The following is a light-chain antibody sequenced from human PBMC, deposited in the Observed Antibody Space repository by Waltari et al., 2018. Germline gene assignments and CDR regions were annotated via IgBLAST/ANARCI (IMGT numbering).Light chain of an antibody. Sequence: EIVLTQSPGTLSLSPGERATLSCRASQSVSSSYLAWYQQKPGQAPRLLIYGASSRATVIPDRFGCGGSGTDFTLTISRLEPEDFAVDYCQQYGSSPMYTFGQGTKLEFK. CDR1: QSVSSSY. V-gene: IGKV3-20*01. CDR2: GAS. CDR3: QQYGSSPMYT. J-gene: IGKJ2*01.